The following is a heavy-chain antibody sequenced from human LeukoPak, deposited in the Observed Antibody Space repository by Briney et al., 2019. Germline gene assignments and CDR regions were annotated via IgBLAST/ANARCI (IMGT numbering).Heavy chain of an antibody. D-gene: IGHD3-3*01. V-gene: IGHV1-3*01. CDR2: INAGNGNT. CDR1: GYTFTSYA. J-gene: IGHJ5*02. Sequence: ASAKVSCKASGYTFTSYAMHWVRQAPGQRLEWMGWINAGNGNTKYSQKFQGRVTITRDTSASTAYMELSSLRSEDTAVYYCARGLGVVIIGWFDPWGQGTLVTVSS. CDR3: ARGLGVVIIGWFDP.